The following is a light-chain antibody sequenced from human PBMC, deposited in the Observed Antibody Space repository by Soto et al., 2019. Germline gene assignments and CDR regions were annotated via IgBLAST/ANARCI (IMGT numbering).Light chain of an antibody. CDR3: HRYEKLPHT. J-gene: IGKJ2*01. V-gene: IGKV3-15*01. CDR2: YAS. Sequence: EMVMTQSPATLSVSPGERATLSCRARQYLSRNLAWYPQQAGQAPRLLIFYASTRATGIPARFSGRGSRTHFPITVGSLQSDDCAGYYRHRYEKLPHTVGRGTKLEIK. CDR1: QYLSRN.